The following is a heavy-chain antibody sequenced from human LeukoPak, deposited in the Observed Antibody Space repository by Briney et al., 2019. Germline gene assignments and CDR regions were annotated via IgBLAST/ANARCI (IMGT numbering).Heavy chain of an antibody. V-gene: IGHV4-59*12. J-gene: IGHJ3*02. Sequence: SETLSLTCTVSGGSISSYYWSWIRQPPGKGLEWIGYIYYSGSTNYNPSLKSRVTISVDTSKNQFSLKLSSVTAADTAVYYCARDKQQLPGAFDIWGQGTMVTVSS. CDR3: ARDKQQLPGAFDI. CDR1: GGSISSYY. CDR2: IYYSGST. D-gene: IGHD6-13*01.